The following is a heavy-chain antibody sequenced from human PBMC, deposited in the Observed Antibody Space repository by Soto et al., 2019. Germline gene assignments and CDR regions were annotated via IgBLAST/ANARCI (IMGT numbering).Heavy chain of an antibody. Sequence: EVQLVESGGGLIQPEGSLRLSCTASGFPFSDLWMHWFRQAPGKGLEWVSRISHDGSSTSHADSVRGRFSISRDNAKNTVYLQMNSLRAEYTAVYYCTSLSVAVDYFAFDIWGQGTVVTVS. CDR1: GFPFSDLW. CDR3: TSLSVAVDYFAFDI. V-gene: IGHV3-74*01. D-gene: IGHD6-19*01. J-gene: IGHJ3*02. CDR2: ISHDGSST.